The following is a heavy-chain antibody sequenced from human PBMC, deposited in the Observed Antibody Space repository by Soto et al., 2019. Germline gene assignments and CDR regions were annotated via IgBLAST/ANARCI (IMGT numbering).Heavy chain of an antibody. CDR2: IYSGGST. Sequence: EVQLVESGGGLVQPGGSLRLSCAASGFTVRSNYMSWVRQAPGKGLEWVSVIYSGGSTYYADSVKGRFTISRDNSKNTLYLQMNSLRAEDTAVYYCARDEGYGEPPHYYYYGMDVWGQGTTVTVSS. CDR3: ARDEGYGEPPHYYYYGMDV. J-gene: IGHJ6*02. D-gene: IGHD4-17*01. CDR1: GFTVRSNY. V-gene: IGHV3-66*01.